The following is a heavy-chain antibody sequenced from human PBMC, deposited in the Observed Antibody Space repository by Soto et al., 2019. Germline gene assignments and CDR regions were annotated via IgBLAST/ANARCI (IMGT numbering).Heavy chain of an antibody. CDR1: GFTFSNYW. D-gene: IGHD3-10*01. CDR2: IKQDGSEK. V-gene: IGHV3-7*01. J-gene: IGHJ4*02. Sequence: EVQLVESGGGLVQPGGSLSLSCAASGFTFSNYWMTWVRQAPGKGLEWVANIKQDGSEKYYVDSVKGRSTISRDNAKNSVYLHMDSLSVEDTAVYYCARVEGGYYGSGSYGLDYWGQGSLFTVSS. CDR3: ARVEGGYYGSGSYGLDY.